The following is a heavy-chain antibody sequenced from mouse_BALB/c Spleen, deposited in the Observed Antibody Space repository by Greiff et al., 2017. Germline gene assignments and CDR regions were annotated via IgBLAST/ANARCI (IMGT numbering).Heavy chain of an antibody. CDR2: IDPENGNT. CDR1: GFNIKDYY. J-gene: IGHJ3*01. Sequence: EVQLQQSGAELVRPGALVKLSCKASGFNIKDYYMHWVKQRPEQGLEWIGWIDPENGNTIYDPKFQGKASITADTSSNTAYLQLSSLTSEDTAVYYCARSGGHYYGRRGAWFAYWGQGTLVTVSA. V-gene: IGHV14-1*02. D-gene: IGHD1-1*01. CDR3: ARSGGHYYGRRGAWFAY.